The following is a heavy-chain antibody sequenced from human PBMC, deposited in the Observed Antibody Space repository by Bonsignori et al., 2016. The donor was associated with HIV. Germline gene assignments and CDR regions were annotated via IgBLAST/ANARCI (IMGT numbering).Heavy chain of an antibody. Sequence: GESLKISCAASGFTFSSYAMSWVRQAPGKGLEWVSAISGSGGSTYYADSVKGRFTISRDNSKNTLYLQMNSLRAEDTAVYYCAKGGDPTYYDFWSGYSSVYYYYMDVWGKGTTVTVSS. CDR1: GFTFSSYA. D-gene: IGHD3-3*01. CDR2: ISGSGGST. V-gene: IGHV3-23*01. J-gene: IGHJ6*03. CDR3: AKGGDPTYYDFWSGYSSVYYYYMDV.